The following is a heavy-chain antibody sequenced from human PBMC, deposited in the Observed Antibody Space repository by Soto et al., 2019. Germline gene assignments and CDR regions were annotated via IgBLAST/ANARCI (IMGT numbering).Heavy chain of an antibody. V-gene: IGHV3-7*01. CDR1: VFTFSSYW. D-gene: IGHD3-22*01. CDR3: ARATLAPTYYYDSSGYFEY. CDR2: IKQDGSEK. J-gene: IGHJ4*02. Sequence: PGGSLRLSCAASVFTFSSYWMSWVRQSPGKGLEWVANIKQDGSEKYYVDSVKGRFTISRDNAKNSLYLQMHSLRAEDTAVYYCARATLAPTYYYDSSGYFEYWGQGTMVTVSS.